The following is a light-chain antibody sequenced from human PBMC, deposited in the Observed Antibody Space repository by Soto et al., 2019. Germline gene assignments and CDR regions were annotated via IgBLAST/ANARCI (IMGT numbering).Light chain of an antibody. CDR3: CSYAGSNTLV. CDR1: TSDVGDYNY. J-gene: IGLJ2*01. V-gene: IGLV2-11*01. CDR2: DVS. Sequence: QSVLTQPRSVSGSPGQSVAISCTGTTSDVGDYNYVSWYQQHPGKAPKLMIYDVSERPSGVPDRFSGSKSGNTASLTISGLQAEDEADYHCCSYAGSNTLVFGGGTKVTVL.